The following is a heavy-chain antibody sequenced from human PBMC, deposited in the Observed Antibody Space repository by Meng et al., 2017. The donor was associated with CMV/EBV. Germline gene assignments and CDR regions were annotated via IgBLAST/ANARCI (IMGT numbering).Heavy chain of an antibody. J-gene: IGHJ4*02. V-gene: IGHV3-21*01. D-gene: IGHD1-1*01. CDR3: ARENKELEPHFDY. CDR1: GFTFSSYS. CDR2: ISSSSSYI. Sequence: EVQLVESGGGLVTPGGSLRLSCAASGFTFSSYSMNWVRQAPGKGLEWVSSISSSSSYIYYADSVKGRFTISRDNAKNSLYLQMNSLRAEDTTVYYCARENKELEPHFDYWGQGTLVTVSS.